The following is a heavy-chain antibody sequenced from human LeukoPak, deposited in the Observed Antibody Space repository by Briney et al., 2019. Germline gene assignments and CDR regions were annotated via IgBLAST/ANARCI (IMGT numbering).Heavy chain of an antibody. CDR2: ISAKNGDT. J-gene: IGHJ4*02. Sequence: ASVKVSCKASGYTFTRYGISGVRQAPGQGLEGMGWISAKNGDTNSAQKFQGRVTMPTDTSTSTAYMELRSLRSDDTAVYYCARDFFHGHCAGLSCFLLDYWGQGSLVTVSS. CDR1: GYTFTRYG. CDR3: ARDFFHGHCAGLSCFLLDY. D-gene: IGHD2-15*01. V-gene: IGHV1-18*01.